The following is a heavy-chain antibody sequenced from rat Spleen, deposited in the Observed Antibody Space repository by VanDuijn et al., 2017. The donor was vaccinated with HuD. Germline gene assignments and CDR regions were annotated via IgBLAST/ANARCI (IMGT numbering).Heavy chain of an antibody. CDR1: GFSLSSNG. D-gene: IGHD1-5*01. Sequence: QVQLKESGPGLVQPSQTLSLTCTVSGFSLSSNGVSWVRPPPGKVLEWIAAITSGGDTYYSSALKSRLSISRDTSKNQVFLEMNSLQTEDTAVYFCRRDEYRNNWGFDYWGQGTLVTVSS. V-gene: IGHV2S12*01. CDR3: RRDEYRNNWGFDY. CDR2: ITSGGDT. J-gene: IGHJ3*01.